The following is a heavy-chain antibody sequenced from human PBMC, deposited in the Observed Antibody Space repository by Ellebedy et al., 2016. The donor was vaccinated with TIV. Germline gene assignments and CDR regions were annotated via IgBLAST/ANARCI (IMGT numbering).Heavy chain of an antibody. CDR3: AKDGRGTNPGHFDY. CDR1: GFTFSSYA. J-gene: IGHJ4*02. CDR2: IRGSAGST. V-gene: IGHV3-23*01. Sequence: PGGSLRLSCAASGFTFSSYAMSWVRQAPGKGLEWVSAIRGSAGSTYYADSVKGRFTISRGNSKNTLFLQMNSLRAEDTAVYYCAKDGRGTNPGHFDYWGQGTLVTVSS. D-gene: IGHD2-8*01.